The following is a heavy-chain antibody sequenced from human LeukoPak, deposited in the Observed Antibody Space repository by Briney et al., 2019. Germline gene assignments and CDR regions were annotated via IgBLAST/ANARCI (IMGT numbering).Heavy chain of an antibody. Sequence: GGSLRLSCAASGFTFTHYWMCWVRQAPGKGLEWVANIHQDGSEQFYLDSVEGRFTISRDNAKNSLYLQMNSLRAEDTAVYYCARDYSSGWYGENWFDPWGQGTLVTVSS. D-gene: IGHD6-19*01. CDR3: ARDYSSGWYGENWFDP. CDR1: GFTFTHYW. V-gene: IGHV3-7*01. CDR2: IHQDGSEQ. J-gene: IGHJ5*02.